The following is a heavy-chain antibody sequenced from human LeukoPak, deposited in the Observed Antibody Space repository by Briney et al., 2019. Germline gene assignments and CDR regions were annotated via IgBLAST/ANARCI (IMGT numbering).Heavy chain of an antibody. CDR3: ARGYCSSTSCYEPPRY. V-gene: IGHV1-46*01. D-gene: IGHD2-2*01. CDR2: INPSGGST. J-gene: IGHJ4*02. CDR1: GSTFTSYY. Sequence: ASVKVSCKASGSTFTSYYMHWVRQAPGQGLEWMGIINPSGGSTSYAQKFQGRVTMTRDTSTSTVYMELSSLRSEDTAVYYCARGYCSSTSCYEPPRYWGQGTLVTVSS.